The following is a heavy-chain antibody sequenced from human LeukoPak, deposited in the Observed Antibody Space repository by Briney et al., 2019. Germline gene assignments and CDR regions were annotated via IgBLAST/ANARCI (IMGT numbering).Heavy chain of an antibody. V-gene: IGHV4-4*07. CDR3: ARDKMYQLPHNWFDP. CDR2: IYTSGST. Sequence: SETLSLTCIVSGGSISNYYWSWIRQPAGKGLEWIGRIYTSGSTDYNPSLETRVTMSLDTSKNQFSLKMSPVTAADTAVYYCARDKMYQLPHNWFDPWGQGTLVTVSS. CDR1: GGSISNYY. J-gene: IGHJ5*02. D-gene: IGHD2-2*01.